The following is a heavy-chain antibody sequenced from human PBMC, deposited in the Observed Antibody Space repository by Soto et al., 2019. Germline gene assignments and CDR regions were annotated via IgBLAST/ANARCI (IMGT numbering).Heavy chain of an antibody. J-gene: IGHJ4*02. Sequence: QVQLVQSGAEVKKPGSSVKFSCKASGGTFSSYAISWVRQSPGQGPEWMGGIIPIFDTANDAQKFQGRVMITADEATSTAYMKLSSLRSAVTAVYYGERDTSREGYILGYWGQETLVTASS. CDR3: ERDTSREGYILGY. CDR1: GGTFSSYA. CDR2: IIPIFDTA. V-gene: IGHV1-69*01. D-gene: IGHD3-16*01.